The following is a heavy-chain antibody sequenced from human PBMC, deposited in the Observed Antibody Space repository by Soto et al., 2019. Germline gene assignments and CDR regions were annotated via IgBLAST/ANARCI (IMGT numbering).Heavy chain of an antibody. CDR2: INPKIGNT. Sequence: ASVKVSCKASGGTFTSNAISWVRQATGQGLEWMGGINPKIGNTGNAQKFQGRVTMTTNTSISTAYMDLSSLRSEDTAVYYCARGAAFESWGQGTMVTVSS. CDR1: GGTFTSNA. CDR3: ARGAAFES. V-gene: IGHV1-8*01. J-gene: IGHJ3*02.